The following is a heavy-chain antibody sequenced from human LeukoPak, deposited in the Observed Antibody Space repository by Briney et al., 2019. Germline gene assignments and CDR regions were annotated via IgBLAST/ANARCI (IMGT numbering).Heavy chain of an antibody. D-gene: IGHD4-23*01. J-gene: IGHJ3*02. CDR3: ARGGTAVIAPYAFDI. CDR2: IYYSGST. Sequence: SSETLSLTCTVSGGSISSSYWSRIRQPPGKGLEWIGYIYYSGSTNYNPSLKSRVTISVNTSKNQFSLKLSSVTAADTAVYYCARGGTAVIAPYAFDIWGQGTMVTVSS. CDR1: GGSISSSY. V-gene: IGHV4-59*01.